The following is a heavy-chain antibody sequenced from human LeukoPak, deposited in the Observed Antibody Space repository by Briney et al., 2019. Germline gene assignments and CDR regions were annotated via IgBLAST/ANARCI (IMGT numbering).Heavy chain of an antibody. J-gene: IGHJ4*02. D-gene: IGHD3-9*01. CDR3: ARPNWLFTFDY. CDR1: GYSFTTYW. CDR2: IYPGDSDT. Sequence: GESLKISCKGSGYSFTTYWIGWVRQMPGKGLECMGIIYPGDSDTRYSPSFQGQVTISADKSISTAYLQWSSLKASDTAMYYCARPNWLFTFDYWGQGTLVTVSS. V-gene: IGHV5-51*01.